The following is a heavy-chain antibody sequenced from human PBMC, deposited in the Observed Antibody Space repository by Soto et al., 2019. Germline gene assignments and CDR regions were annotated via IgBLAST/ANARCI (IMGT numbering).Heavy chain of an antibody. Sequence: EVQLVESGGGLVRPGESLRLSCAASGFKFSIYSMNWIRQAPGKGLEWVSYITSDTLTIRYADSVRGRFIISRDNAGNSVFLQMNSLRDEDTATYHCARSVEGHFDYWGQGALVTVSS. V-gene: IGHV3-48*02. CDR1: GFKFSIYS. D-gene: IGHD6-19*01. J-gene: IGHJ4*02. CDR3: ARSVEGHFDY. CDR2: ITSDTLTI.